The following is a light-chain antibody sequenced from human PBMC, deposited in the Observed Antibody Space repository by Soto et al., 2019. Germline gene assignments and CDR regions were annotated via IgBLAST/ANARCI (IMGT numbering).Light chain of an antibody. V-gene: IGKV1-6*02. J-gene: IGKJ1*01. CDR3: LQDCNCPRT. CDR2: AAS. CDR1: QGIRND. Sequence: AIQMTQSPSSLSASVGDRVTITCRASQGIRNDLGWYQQKPGVAPKLLIHAASTLAGGVLSRFSGSGSGTDYTLTISSLQPQDFATYYSLQDCNCPRTFGQGTKVDIK.